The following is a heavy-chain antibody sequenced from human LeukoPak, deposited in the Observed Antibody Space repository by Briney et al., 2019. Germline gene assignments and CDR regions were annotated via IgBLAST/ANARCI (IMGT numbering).Heavy chain of an antibody. J-gene: IGHJ4*02. CDR1: GFTFSSYG. D-gene: IGHD5-18*01. CDR3: ARDSDTANFVEY. CDR2: IWYDGSNK. V-gene: IGHV3-33*01. Sequence: GRSLRLFCAASGFTFSSYGMHWVRQAPGKGLEWVAAIWYDGSNKYYADSVKGRFTISRDNSKNTLYLQMNSLRAEDTAVYYCARDSDTANFVEYWGQGTLVTVSS.